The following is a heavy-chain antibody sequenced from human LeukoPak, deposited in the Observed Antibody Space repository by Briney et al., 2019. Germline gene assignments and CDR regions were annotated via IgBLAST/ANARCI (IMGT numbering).Heavy chain of an antibody. V-gene: IGHV3-23*01. CDR3: ALRATTGRPTWFDP. D-gene: IGHD1-26*01. Sequence: PGGSLRLSRAASGFTFSSYAMSWVRQAPGKGLEWVSAISGSGGSTYYADSVKGRFTISSDNSKNSLYLQMNSLRAEDTAVYYCALRATTGRPTWFDPWGQGTLVTVSS. CDR2: ISGSGGST. CDR1: GFTFSSYA. J-gene: IGHJ5*02.